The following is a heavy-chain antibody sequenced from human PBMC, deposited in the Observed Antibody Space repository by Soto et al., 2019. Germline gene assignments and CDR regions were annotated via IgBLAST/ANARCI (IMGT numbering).Heavy chain of an antibody. J-gene: IGHJ6*03. D-gene: IGHD3-16*01. V-gene: IGHV3-72*01. Sequence: GGSLRLSCAASGFTFSDHYMDWVRQAPGKGLEWVGRTRNKANSYTTEYAASVKGRFTISRDDSKNSLYLQMNSLKTEDTAVYYCARDAALITGYYYMDVWGKGTTVTVSS. CDR3: ARDAALITGYYYMDV. CDR2: TRNKANSYTT. CDR1: GFTFSDHY.